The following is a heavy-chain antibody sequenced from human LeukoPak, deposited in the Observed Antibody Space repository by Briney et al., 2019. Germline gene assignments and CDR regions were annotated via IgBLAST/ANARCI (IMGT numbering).Heavy chain of an antibody. J-gene: IGHJ4*02. CDR1: GGSISTYY. D-gene: IGHD3-9*01. Sequence: SETLSFTCTVSGGSISTYYWSWIRQPPGKGLEWIGYIYYTGSTNYNPSLKSRVTISLDTSKNQFSLKLSSVTAADTAVYYCGRLALVFDYWGQGTLVTVSS. V-gene: IGHV4-59*08. CDR2: IYYTGST. CDR3: GRLALVFDY.